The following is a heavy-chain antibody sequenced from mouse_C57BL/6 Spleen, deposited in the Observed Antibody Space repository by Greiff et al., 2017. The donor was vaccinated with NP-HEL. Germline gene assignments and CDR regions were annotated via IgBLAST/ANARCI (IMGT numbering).Heavy chain of an antibody. J-gene: IGHJ4*01. CDR3: ARGPTYAY. Sequence: VKLMESGPGLVQPSQSLSITCTVSGFSFTSYGVPWVRQSPGKGLEWLGVIWSGGSTDYNAAFISRLCSSKDKSKIQVFFKMNRLQAEDTAIYYCARGPTYAYWGQGTSVTVSS. CDR1: GFSFTSYG. CDR2: IWSGGST. V-gene: IGHV2-2*01. D-gene: IGHD5-5*01.